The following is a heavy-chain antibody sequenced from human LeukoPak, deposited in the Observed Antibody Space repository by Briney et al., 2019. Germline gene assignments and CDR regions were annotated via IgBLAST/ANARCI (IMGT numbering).Heavy chain of an antibody. CDR1: GYTFTGYY. D-gene: IGHD2-21*02. CDR3: ARVSNCGGDCYTFDY. CDR2: INPNSGGT. Sequence: ASVKVSCKASGYTFTGYYMHWVRQAPGQGPGWMGWINPNSGGTNYAQKFQGRVTMTRDTSISTAYMELSRLRSDDTAVYYCARVSNCGGDCYTFDYWGQGTLVTVSS. V-gene: IGHV1-2*02. J-gene: IGHJ4*02.